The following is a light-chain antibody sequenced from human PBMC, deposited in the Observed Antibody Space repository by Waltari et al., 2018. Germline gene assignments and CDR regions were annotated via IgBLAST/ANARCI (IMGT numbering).Light chain of an antibody. CDR3: QQGSILPLT. J-gene: IGKJ4*01. V-gene: IGKV3-11*01. CDR2: DTS. CDR1: ESVSNY. Sequence: EVVLTQSPVTLSLAAGERATLSCRASESVSNYLAWYQQKPGQSPRLLIYDTSKRATGIPAMFSGSGYGTDFTLTINNLEAGDFALYYCQQGSILPLTFGGGTNVEIK.